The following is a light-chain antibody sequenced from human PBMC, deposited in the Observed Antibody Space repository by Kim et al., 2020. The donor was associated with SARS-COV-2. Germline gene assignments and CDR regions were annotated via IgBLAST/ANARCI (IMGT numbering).Light chain of an antibody. J-gene: IGLJ2*01. CDR1: KLGDKY. CDR3: QAWDSSTKVV. CDR2: QDS. Sequence: VSPGHTASITCAGDKLGDKYACWYQQKPGQSPVLVIYQDSKRPSGIPERFSGSNSGNTATLTISGTQAMDEADYYCQAWDSSTKVVFGGGTQLTVL. V-gene: IGLV3-1*01.